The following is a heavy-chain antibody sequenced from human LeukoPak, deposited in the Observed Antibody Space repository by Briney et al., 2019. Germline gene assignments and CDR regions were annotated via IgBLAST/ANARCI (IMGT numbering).Heavy chain of an antibody. D-gene: IGHD4-17*01. CDR3: ARDSGYGDYESFDY. Sequence: PGGSLRLSCAASGFTFSSYWMTWVRQAPGKGLEWVANIKKDGSEKYYVDSVKGRLTISRDNAKNSLYLQMNSLRDEDTAVYYCARDSGYGDYESFDYWGQGTLVTVSS. V-gene: IGHV3-7*01. CDR2: IKKDGSEK. J-gene: IGHJ4*02. CDR1: GFTFSSYW.